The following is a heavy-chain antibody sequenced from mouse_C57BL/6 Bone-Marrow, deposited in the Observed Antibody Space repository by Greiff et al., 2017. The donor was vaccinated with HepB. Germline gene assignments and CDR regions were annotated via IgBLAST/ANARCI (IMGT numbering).Heavy chain of an antibody. Sequence: EVKLQESGPGLVKPSQSLSLTCSVTGYSITSGYYWNWIRQFPGNKLEWMGYISYDGSNNYNPSLKNRISITRDTSKNQFFLKLNSVTNEDTSTYYWARGPNYYGSSYLHWYFDVWGTGTTVTVSS. CDR2: ISYDGSN. CDR1: GYSITSGYY. CDR3: ARGPNYYGSSYLHWYFDV. J-gene: IGHJ1*03. V-gene: IGHV3-6*01. D-gene: IGHD1-1*01.